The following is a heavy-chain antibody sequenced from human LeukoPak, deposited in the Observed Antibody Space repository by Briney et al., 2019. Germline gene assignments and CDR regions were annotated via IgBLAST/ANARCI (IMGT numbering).Heavy chain of an antibody. J-gene: IGHJ4*02. CDR3: AKDIIVATIRGLFDY. CDR1: GFTFSNYG. V-gene: IGHV3-30*18. D-gene: IGHD5-12*01. Sequence: PGGSLRLSCAASGFTFSNYGMHWVRQAPGKGLEWVSVISFDGSTKYYADSVKGRFTISRDNSKNTLYLQMTSLRAEDTAVYYCAKDIIVATIRGLFDYWGQGTLVTVSS. CDR2: ISFDGSTK.